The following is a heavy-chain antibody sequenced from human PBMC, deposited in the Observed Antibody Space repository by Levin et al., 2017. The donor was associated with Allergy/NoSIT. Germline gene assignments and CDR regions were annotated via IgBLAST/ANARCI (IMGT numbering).Heavy chain of an antibody. CDR2: IDWDDDK. V-gene: IGHV2-70*11. D-gene: IGHD5-18*01. CDR1: GFSLSTSGMC. Sequence: QTLSLTCTFSGFSLSTSGMCVSWIRQPPGKALEWLARIDWDDDKYYSTSLKTRLTISKDTSKNQVVLTMTNMESDDTATSYCTLIPHLGHSYRYYYGMDVWGQGTTVIVSS. J-gene: IGHJ6*02. CDR3: TLIPHLGHSYRYYYGMDV.